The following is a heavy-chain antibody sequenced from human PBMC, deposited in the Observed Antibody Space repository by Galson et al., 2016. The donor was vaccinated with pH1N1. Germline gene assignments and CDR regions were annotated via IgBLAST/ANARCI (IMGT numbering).Heavy chain of an antibody. CDR2: IIPIFDTS. J-gene: IGHJ4*02. D-gene: IGHD2-2*01. CDR1: RDTFSSYV. CDR3: ARNMHLYCSSASCRVYYFDS. Sequence: SVKVSCKASRDTFSSYVFNWVRQAPGHGLEWKGGIIPIFDTSNYAQKFQGRVTITADKSTSTAYMELNSLRSEDTAMYYCARNMHLYCSSASCRVYYFDSWGQGTLVTVSS. V-gene: IGHV1-69*06.